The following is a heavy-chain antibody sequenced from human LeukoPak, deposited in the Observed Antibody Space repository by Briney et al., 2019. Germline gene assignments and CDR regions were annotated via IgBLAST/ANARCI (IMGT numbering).Heavy chain of an antibody. Sequence: GGSLRLSCAASDFSLKTYNMNWVRQAPGEGLEWVSSISYTGTYIYYADSVRGRFTISRDNSKNTLYLQMNSLRAEDTAVYYCARVTMIVARDAFDIWGQGTMVTVSS. CDR3: ARVTMIVARDAFDI. CDR1: DFSLKTYN. D-gene: IGHD3-22*01. J-gene: IGHJ3*02. CDR2: ISYTGTYI. V-gene: IGHV3-21*01.